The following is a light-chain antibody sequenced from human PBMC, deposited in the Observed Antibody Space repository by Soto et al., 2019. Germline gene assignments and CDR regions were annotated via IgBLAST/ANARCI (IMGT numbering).Light chain of an antibody. CDR1: QTVGGSY. CDR2: RAS. J-gene: IGKJ1*01. CDR3: QQYVSSPWA. V-gene: IGKV3-20*01. Sequence: EIVLTQSPGPLSLSPGERATLSCRASQTVGGSYLASFQQKHGQAPRLLIYRASIRSTGIPDRFSGSGSWTDFTLTITGLEPEDSAVYYCQQYVSSPWALGQGTKMEVK.